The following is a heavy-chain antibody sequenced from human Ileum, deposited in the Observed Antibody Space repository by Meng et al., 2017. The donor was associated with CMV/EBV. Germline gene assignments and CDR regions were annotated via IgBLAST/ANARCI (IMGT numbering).Heavy chain of an antibody. CDR2: IRIKANSYAT. J-gene: IGHJ4*02. CDR1: GFTFSGTA. D-gene: IGHD2-2*02. Sequence: GGSLRLSCAASGFTFSGTAMHWVRQASGKGLEWGGHIRIKANSYATAYAGSVKGRFTISRDDSKNTTYLQMNSLKTEDTAVYYCTTLGYCSSTSWYTHDYWGQGTLVTVSS. CDR3: TTLGYCSSTSWYTHDY. V-gene: IGHV3-73*01.